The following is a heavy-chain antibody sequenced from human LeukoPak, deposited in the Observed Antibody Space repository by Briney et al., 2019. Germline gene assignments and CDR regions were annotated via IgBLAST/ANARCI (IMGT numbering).Heavy chain of an antibody. J-gene: IGHJ4*02. CDR3: ARGPTPIAAAGTFDY. V-gene: IGHV3-21*01. Sequence: GGSLRLSCAASGFTFSRYSMNRVRQAPGKGLEWVSSISGSSSYIYYADSVKGRFTISRHNAKNSLYLQMNSLRAEDTAVYYCARGPTPIAAAGTFDYWGQGTLVTVSS. CDR2: ISGSSSYI. D-gene: IGHD6-13*01. CDR1: GFTFSRYS.